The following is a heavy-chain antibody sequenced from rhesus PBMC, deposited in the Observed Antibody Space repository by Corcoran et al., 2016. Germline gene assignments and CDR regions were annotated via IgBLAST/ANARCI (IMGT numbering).Heavy chain of an antibody. V-gene: IGHV4-147*01. CDR2: IYGSSGNT. Sequence: QVQLQESGPGLVKPSETLSLTCAVSGYSISSNYWSWIRQPPGKGLEWIGYIYGSSGNTYYTPSLKIRGNISTDTSKNQFSLKLSSVTAADTAVYYGARDCTGSGCYGAFDFWGQGLRVTVSS. D-gene: IGHD2-21*01. J-gene: IGHJ3*01. CDR1: GYSISSNY. CDR3: ARDCTGSGCYGAFDF.